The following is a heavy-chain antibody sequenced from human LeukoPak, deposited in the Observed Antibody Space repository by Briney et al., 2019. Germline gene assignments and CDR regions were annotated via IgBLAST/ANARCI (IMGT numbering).Heavy chain of an antibody. Sequence: QPGGSLRLSCAASGFTFGNFAMSWVRQAPGKGLEWVSVISAGGGTTFYADSVKGRITISRDNAKNSLYLQMTSLRAEDTAVYYCARDGMGGIKAFDIWGQGTMVTVSS. CDR2: ISAGGGTT. V-gene: IGHV3-23*01. CDR1: GFTFGNFA. J-gene: IGHJ3*02. D-gene: IGHD3-10*01. CDR3: ARDGMGGIKAFDI.